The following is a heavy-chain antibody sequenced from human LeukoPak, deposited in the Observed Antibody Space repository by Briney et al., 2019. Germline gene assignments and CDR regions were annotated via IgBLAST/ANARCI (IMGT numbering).Heavy chain of an antibody. Sequence: SETLSLTCTVSGGSITNYYWSWIRQSPGKGLEWIGYIYHSGSTNYNPSLKSRVIISVDTSENHFSLRLSSVTAADTAVYYCATVRGLGVITPYLDYWGQGTLVTVSS. V-gene: IGHV4-59*08. CDR1: GGSITNYY. CDR2: IYHSGST. J-gene: IGHJ4*02. CDR3: ATVRGLGVITPYLDY. D-gene: IGHD3-16*02.